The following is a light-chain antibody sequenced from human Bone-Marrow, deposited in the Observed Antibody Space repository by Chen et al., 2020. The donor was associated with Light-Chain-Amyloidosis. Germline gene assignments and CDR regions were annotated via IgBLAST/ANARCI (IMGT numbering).Light chain of an antibody. CDR3: SSYTITNTLV. CDR1: SSDVGGDNH. Sequence: SALTQPASVSGSPGQSIPISCTGTSSDVGGDNHVSWYQQHPEKAPKLMIYEVTNRPSWVPDRFSGSKSDNTASLTISGLQTEDEADYFCSSYTITNTLVFGSGTRVTVL. V-gene: IGLV2-14*01. CDR2: EVT. J-gene: IGLJ1*01.